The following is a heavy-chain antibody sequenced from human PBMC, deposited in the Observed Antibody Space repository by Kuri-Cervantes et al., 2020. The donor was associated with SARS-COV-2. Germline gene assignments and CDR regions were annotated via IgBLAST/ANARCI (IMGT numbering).Heavy chain of an antibody. CDR1: GGSISSSSYY. CDR2: IYYSGST. CDR3: AREWCSGGSCYPN. D-gene: IGHD2-15*01. Sequence: SGTLSLTCTVSGGSISSSSYYWGWIRQPPGKGLEWIGSIYYSGSTYYNPSLKSRVTISVDTSKNQFSLKPSSVTAADTAVYYCAREWCSGGSCYPNWGHGTLVTVSS. V-gene: IGHV4-39*02. J-gene: IGHJ4*01.